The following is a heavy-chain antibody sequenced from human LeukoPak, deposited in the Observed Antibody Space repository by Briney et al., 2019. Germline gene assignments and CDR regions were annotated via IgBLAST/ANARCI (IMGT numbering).Heavy chain of an antibody. J-gene: IGHJ3*02. CDR1: GFTVSSNY. V-gene: IGHV3-66*01. CDR2: IYSGGST. D-gene: IGHD3-9*01. CDR3: ARAPYGDFDWLYAFDI. Sequence: GGSLRLSCAASGFTVSSNYMSWVRQAPGKGLEWVSVIYSGGSTYYADSVKGRFTISRDNSKNTLYLQMNSLRAEDTAVYYCARAPYGDFDWLYAFDIWGQGTTVTVSS.